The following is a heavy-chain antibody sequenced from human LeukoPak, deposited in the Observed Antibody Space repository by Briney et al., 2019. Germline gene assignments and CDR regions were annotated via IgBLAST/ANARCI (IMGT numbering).Heavy chain of an antibody. CDR1: GGSISSGSYY. V-gene: IGHV4-61*02. Sequence: SETLSLTCTVSGGSISSGSYYWSWIRQPAGEGLEWIGRIYTSGSTNYNPSLKSRVTISVDTSKNQFSLKLSSVTAADTAVYYCAREKWYYGSGSYIHFDYWGQGTLVTVSS. D-gene: IGHD3-10*01. CDR3: AREKWYYGSGSYIHFDY. J-gene: IGHJ4*02. CDR2: IYTSGST.